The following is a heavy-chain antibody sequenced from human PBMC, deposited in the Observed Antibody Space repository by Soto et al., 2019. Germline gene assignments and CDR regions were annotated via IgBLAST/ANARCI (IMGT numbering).Heavy chain of an antibody. CDR2: ISYDGANK. J-gene: IGHJ6*02. V-gene: IGHV3-30*04. CDR1: GFTFSTYA. Sequence: GGSLRLSCAASGFTFSTYALHWVRQAPGKGLEWLAVISYDGANKYHADSVKGRFTISRDNSKNTLYLQMNSLRAEDTAVYYCAKGALLSDYYYYYYGMDVWGQGTTVTVSS. CDR3: AKGALLSDYYYYYYGMDV. D-gene: IGHD3-10*01.